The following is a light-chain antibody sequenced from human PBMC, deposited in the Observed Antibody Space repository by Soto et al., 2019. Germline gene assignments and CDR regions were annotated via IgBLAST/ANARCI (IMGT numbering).Light chain of an antibody. CDR2: GAS. CDR3: QQYGRSGT. Sequence: ILLTQSPGTLSLSPGERATLSRMASQSVSNNYLAWYQQKPGQAPRLLIYGASNRATGIPDRFSGSGSGTDFTLTISRLEPEDFTVYYCQQYGRSGTFGQGTKVDIK. CDR1: QSVSNNY. J-gene: IGKJ1*01. V-gene: IGKV3-20*01.